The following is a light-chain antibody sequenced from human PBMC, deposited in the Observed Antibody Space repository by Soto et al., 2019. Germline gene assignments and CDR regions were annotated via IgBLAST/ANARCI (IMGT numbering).Light chain of an antibody. CDR1: NSNIGSNP. V-gene: IGLV1-44*01. Sequence: QSVPTQSPSASGTPGQRVTISCSGSNSNIGSNPVNWYQQLPGMAPKLLISANNQRPSGVPDRFSGSKSGTSASLAISGLQSEDEADYYCATWDGSLNAVVFGGGTKLTVL. CDR3: ATWDGSLNAVV. J-gene: IGLJ2*01. CDR2: ANN.